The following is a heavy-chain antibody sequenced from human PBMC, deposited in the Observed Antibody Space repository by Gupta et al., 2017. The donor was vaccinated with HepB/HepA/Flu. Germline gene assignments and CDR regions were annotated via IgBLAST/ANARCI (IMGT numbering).Heavy chain of an antibody. CDR2: ISYEGSTT. D-gene: IGHD3-10*02. CDR3: ARNGLGGQYNLFGP. J-gene: IGHJ5*02. Sequence: QVQLVESGGGVGQPGRFLRLYWAVSGLSLSDYGMHWVRQSPDKGLGWVASISYEGSTTHYADPVWGRFTISRNNPSSNLYLQMNRLEMYDTGVYYCARNGLGGQYNLFGPWGQGTLVTVSS. V-gene: IGHV3-30*03. CDR1: GLSLSDYG.